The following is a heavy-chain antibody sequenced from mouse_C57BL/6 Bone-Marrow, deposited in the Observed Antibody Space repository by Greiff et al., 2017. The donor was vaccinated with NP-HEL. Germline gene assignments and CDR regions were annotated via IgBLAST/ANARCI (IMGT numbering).Heavy chain of an antibody. CDR1: GFTFSSYA. J-gene: IGHJ3*01. V-gene: IGHV5-4*03. Sequence: EVKLVESGGGLVKPGGSLKLSCAASGFTFSSYAMSWVRQTPEKRLEWVATISDGGSYTYYPDNVKGRFTISRDNAKNNKYLQMSHLKSENTAMYYCAKGRIRLQAWFAYWGQGTLVTVSA. CDR3: AKGRIRLQAWFAY. D-gene: IGHD3-2*02. CDR2: ISDGGSYT.